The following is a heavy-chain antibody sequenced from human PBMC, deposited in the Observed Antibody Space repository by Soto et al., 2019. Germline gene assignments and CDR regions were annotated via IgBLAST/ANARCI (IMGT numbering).Heavy chain of an antibody. CDR1: GGSFSGYY. D-gene: IGHD3-9*01. J-gene: IGHJ4*02. CDR3: GSLEGLATISYYFDY. V-gene: IGHV4-39*01. Sequence: SETLSLTCAVYGGSFSGYYWGWVRQPPGKGLEWIGSVYYSGSTYYNPSLESRVTISVDKSKNQFSLKLMSLSAADTAVYYCGSLEGLATISYYFDYWGQGALVTVSS. CDR2: VYYSGST.